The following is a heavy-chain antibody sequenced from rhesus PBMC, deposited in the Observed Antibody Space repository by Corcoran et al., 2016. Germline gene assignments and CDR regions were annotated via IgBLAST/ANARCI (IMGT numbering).Heavy chain of an antibody. V-gene: IGHV4S10*01. Sequence: QVQLQESGPGVVKPSETLSLTCAVSGGSISDSYRWSWIRQPPGKGLEWIGDIYVSSTSNNSTPSLKSRVTISKDTSKNQFSLKLSSVTAADTAVYYCASSDYSGSYGGYWGQGVLVTVSS. CDR1: GGSISDSYR. D-gene: IGHD1-44*02. J-gene: IGHJ4*01. CDR3: ASSDYSGSYGGY. CDR2: IYVSSTSN.